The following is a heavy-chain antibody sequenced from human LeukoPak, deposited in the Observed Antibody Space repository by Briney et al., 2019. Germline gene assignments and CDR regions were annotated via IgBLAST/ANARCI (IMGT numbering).Heavy chain of an antibody. CDR2: IYYSGGT. J-gene: IGHJ5*02. V-gene: IGHV4-59*01. CDR1: GVSISSYY. D-gene: IGHD3-3*01. Sequence: SESLSLTCTVSGVSISSYYWSRIRQPPGKGLEWIGYIYYSGGTNYNPPLKSRVTISVDTSKNQVSLKLSSVTGADTAVYYCARDNRNKILRFLEWFHRWFDPWGQGTLVTVSS. CDR3: ARDNRNKILRFLEWFHRWFDP.